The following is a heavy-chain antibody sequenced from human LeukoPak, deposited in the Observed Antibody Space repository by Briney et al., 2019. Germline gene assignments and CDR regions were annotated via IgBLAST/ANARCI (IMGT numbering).Heavy chain of an antibody. CDR1: GFTFSSYS. V-gene: IGHV3-21*04. D-gene: IGHD3-3*01. J-gene: IGHJ4*02. CDR2: ISSSSSYI. Sequence: GGSLRLSCAASGFTFSSYSMNWVRQAPGKGLEWVSSISSSSSYIYYADSVKGRFTISRDNSKNTLYLQMNSLRAEDTAVYYCAKGVMYYDFWSGYYFDYWGQGTLVTVSS. CDR3: AKGVMYYDFWSGYYFDY.